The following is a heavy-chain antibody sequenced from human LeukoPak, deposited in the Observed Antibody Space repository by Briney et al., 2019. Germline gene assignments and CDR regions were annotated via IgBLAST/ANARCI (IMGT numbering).Heavy chain of an antibody. CDR3: TRTIVVVVAAQFDY. V-gene: IGHV1-18*01. Sequence: ASVKVSCKASGYSFSSYGISWVRQAPGQRLEWMGWISAYNGNTNYAQKFQGRVAMTTGTSTSTAYMELRSLGSDDTAVYYCTRTIVVVVAAQFDYWGQGTLVTVSS. D-gene: IGHD2-15*01. J-gene: IGHJ4*02. CDR1: GYSFSSYG. CDR2: ISAYNGNT.